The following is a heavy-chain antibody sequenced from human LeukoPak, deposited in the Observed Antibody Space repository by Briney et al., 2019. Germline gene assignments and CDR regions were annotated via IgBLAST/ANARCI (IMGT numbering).Heavy chain of an antibody. CDR3: ARSYHYYDSSGYSMGDTFEI. D-gene: IGHD3-22*01. J-gene: IGHJ3*02. Sequence: LGASVKVSCKASGYTFTGYYMHWVRQAPGQGLEWMGWINPNSGGTNYAQKFQGRVTMTRDTSISTAYMELSRLRSDDTAVYYCARSYHYYDSSGYSMGDTFEIWGQGTMVTVSS. CDR2: INPNSGGT. CDR1: GYTFTGYY. V-gene: IGHV1-2*03.